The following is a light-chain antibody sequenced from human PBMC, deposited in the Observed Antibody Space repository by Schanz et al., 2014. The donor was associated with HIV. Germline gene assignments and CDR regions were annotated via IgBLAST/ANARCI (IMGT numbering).Light chain of an antibody. CDR1: HDISNY. CDR3: QQYDNLLLFT. V-gene: IGKV1-33*01. J-gene: IGKJ3*01. CDR2: DAS. Sequence: DIQMIQSPSSLSASVGDRVTITCQASHDISNYLSWYQQKPGRAPKLLIYDASNLGTGVPSRFSGSGSGTDFTFTISSLQPEDVATYYCQQYDNLLLFTFGPGTKVDIK.